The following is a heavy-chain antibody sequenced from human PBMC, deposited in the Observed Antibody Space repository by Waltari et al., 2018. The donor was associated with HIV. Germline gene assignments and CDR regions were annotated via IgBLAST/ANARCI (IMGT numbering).Heavy chain of an antibody. V-gene: IGHV3-48*03. D-gene: IGHD6-25*01. CDR1: GFTFSGSE. J-gene: IGHJ4*02. CDR3: ARGGYYYDY. CDR2: ISSRGDTI. Sequence: EVQLVESGGGLVQPGGSLRLSCAASGFTFSGSEMQWLRQAPGKGLEWVSHISSRGDTIYHADSVKGRFTMSRDNAKNSLYLHMNSLRAEDTAVYYCARGGYYYDYWGQGTLVTVSS.